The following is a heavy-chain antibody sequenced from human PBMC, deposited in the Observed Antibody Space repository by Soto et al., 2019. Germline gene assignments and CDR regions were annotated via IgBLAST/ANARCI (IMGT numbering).Heavy chain of an antibody. CDR1: GFTFNNYA. CDR2: ILYDGSNK. Sequence: QVQLVESGGGVIQPGRSLRLSCAASGFTFNNYAMHWVRQAPGKGLEWVAIILYDGSNKFYADSVKGRFIISRDNSKNTLYLQMNSLTAEDPAVYYCARDLSDYWGQGTLVTVSS. CDR3: ARDLSDY. J-gene: IGHJ4*02. V-gene: IGHV3-33*01.